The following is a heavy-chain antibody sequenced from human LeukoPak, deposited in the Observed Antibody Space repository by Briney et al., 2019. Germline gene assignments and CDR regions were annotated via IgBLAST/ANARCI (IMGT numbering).Heavy chain of an antibody. D-gene: IGHD3-10*01. CDR1: GGSISSGAYY. Sequence: SQTLSLTCTVSGGSISSGAYYWSWIRQPPGKGLEWIGYIYYSGSTYYNPSLKSRVTISVDTSKNQFSLKLSSVTAADTAVYYCARLAPAYYYGSGSYRPWVGFDPWGQGTLVTVSS. CDR2: IYYSGST. CDR3: ARLAPAYYYGSGSYRPWVGFDP. V-gene: IGHV4-30-4*08. J-gene: IGHJ5*02.